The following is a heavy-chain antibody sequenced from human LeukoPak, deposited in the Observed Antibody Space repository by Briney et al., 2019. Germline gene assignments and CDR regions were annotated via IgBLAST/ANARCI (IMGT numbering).Heavy chain of an antibody. D-gene: IGHD2-15*01. V-gene: IGHV4-59*02. Sequence: SETLSLTCTVSGGSVISYYWSWVRRSPGQGLERIGYYGGTTSYSPSLKSRVSMSIDRSKNQFSLTLFSVTPADTAIYYCVRDCTGGSCYPPSDGFDIWGQGTKVTVSS. CDR1: GGSVISYY. CDR3: VRDCTGGSCYPPSDGFDI. CDR2: YYGGTT. J-gene: IGHJ3*02.